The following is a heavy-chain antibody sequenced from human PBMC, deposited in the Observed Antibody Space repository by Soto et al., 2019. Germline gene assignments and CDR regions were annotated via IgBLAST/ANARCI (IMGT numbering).Heavy chain of an antibody. J-gene: IGHJ4*02. Sequence: SXKVSLKASGYTXTGYYIPLVRQSPAQGLEWMGWINPNTVRTDSQQKFQGRVTMIRDSYINTAYMELSSMRSQDTAVFYCARANRGDDDEFDYWGQG. CDR2: INPNTVRT. CDR1: GYTXTGYY. V-gene: IGHV1-2*02. CDR3: ARANRGDDDEFDY. D-gene: IGHD5-12*01.